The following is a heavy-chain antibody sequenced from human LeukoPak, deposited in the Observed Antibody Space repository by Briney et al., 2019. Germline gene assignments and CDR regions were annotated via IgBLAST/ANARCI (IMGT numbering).Heavy chain of an antibody. J-gene: IGHJ5*02. V-gene: IGHV4-59*08. CDR1: GGSISSYY. CDR3: ARMNYGSGSYSTNWFDP. D-gene: IGHD3-10*01. CDR2: IYYSGST. Sequence: SETLSLTCTVSGGSISSYYWSWIRQPPGKGLEWIGYIYYSGSTNYNPSLKSRVTISVDTSKNQFSLKLSSVTAADTAVYYCARMNYGSGSYSTNWFDPWGQGPLVTVSS.